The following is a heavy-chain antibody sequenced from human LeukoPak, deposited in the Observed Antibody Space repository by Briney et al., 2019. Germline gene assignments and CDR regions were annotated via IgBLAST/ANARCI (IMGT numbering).Heavy chain of an antibody. V-gene: IGHV1-2*04. D-gene: IGHD6-13*01. CDR2: INPNSGGT. Sequence: GASVKVSCKASGYTFTGYYMHWVRQAPGQGLEWMGWINPNSGGTNYAQKFQGWVTMTRDMSISTAYMELRRLRSDDTAVYYCARVRQQLVPLGAFDIWGQGTMVTVSS. J-gene: IGHJ3*02. CDR1: GYTFTGYY. CDR3: ARVRQQLVPLGAFDI.